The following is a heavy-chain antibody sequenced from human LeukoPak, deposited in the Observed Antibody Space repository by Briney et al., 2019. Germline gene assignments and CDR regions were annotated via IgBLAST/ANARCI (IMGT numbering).Heavy chain of an antibody. CDR1: GFTFDDYA. V-gene: IGHV3-9*01. D-gene: IGHD3-10*01. CDR3: ARGQPPLYYFDY. J-gene: IGHJ4*02. Sequence: GGSLRLSCAASGFTFDDYAMHWVRQAPGKGLEWVSGISWNSGSIGYADSVKGRFTISRDNAKNSLYLQMNSLRAEDTAVYYCARGQPPLYYFDYWGQGTLVTVSS. CDR2: ISWNSGSI.